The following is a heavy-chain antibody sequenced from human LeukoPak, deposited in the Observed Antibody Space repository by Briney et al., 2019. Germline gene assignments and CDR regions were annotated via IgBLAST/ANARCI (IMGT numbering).Heavy chain of an antibody. Sequence: PSETLSLTCTVSGGSISSYYWSWIPQPPGKGLEWIGYIYYSGSTNYNPSLKSRVTISVDTSKNQFSLQLSSVTAADTAVYYCAREASVEVPATEEGGDYYDYMDVWGKGTTVTVSS. CDR3: AREASVEVPATEEGGDYYDYMDV. CDR2: IYYSGST. V-gene: IGHV4-59*01. CDR1: GGSISSYY. D-gene: IGHD2-15*01. J-gene: IGHJ6*03.